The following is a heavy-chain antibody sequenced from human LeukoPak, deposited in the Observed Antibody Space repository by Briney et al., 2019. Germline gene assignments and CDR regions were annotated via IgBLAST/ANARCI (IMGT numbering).Heavy chain of an antibody. CDR2: ISWNSGSI. V-gene: IGHV3-9*01. D-gene: IGHD1-26*01. J-gene: IGHJ3*02. CDR3: ATAYSGSYYNAFDI. Sequence: GGSLRLSCAASGFTFDDYAMHWVRQAPGKGLEWVSGISWNSGSIGYADSVKGRFTISRDNAKNSLYLQMNSLRAEDTAVYYCATAYSGSYYNAFDIWGQGTMVTVSS. CDR1: GFTFDDYA.